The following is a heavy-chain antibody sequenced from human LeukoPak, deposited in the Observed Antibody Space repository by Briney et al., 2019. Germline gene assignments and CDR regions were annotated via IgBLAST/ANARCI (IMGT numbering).Heavy chain of an antibody. CDR3: ARAALPYYYDSSGYYPDY. D-gene: IGHD3-22*01. CDR2: ISYDGSNK. V-gene: IGHV3-30*03. CDR1: GFTFDSYG. J-gene: IGHJ4*02. Sequence: GGSLRLSCAASGFTFDSYGVSWVRQAPGQGLEWVAVISYDGSNKYYADSVKGRFTISRDNSKNTLYLQMNSLRAEDTAVYYCARAALPYYYDSSGYYPDYWGQGTLVTVSS.